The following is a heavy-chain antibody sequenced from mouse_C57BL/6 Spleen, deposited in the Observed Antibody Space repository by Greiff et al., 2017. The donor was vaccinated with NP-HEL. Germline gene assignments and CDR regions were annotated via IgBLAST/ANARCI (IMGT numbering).Heavy chain of an antibody. Sequence: QVQLQQSGPELVKPGASVKISCKASGYAFSSSWMNWVKQRPGKGLEWIGRIYPGDGDPNYNGKFKGKATLTADKSSSTAYMQLSSLTSDDSAVYFCGGGGSSYGYWGQGTTLTVSS. CDR1: GYAFSSSW. J-gene: IGHJ2*01. CDR2: IYPGDGDP. CDR3: GGGGSSYGY. V-gene: IGHV1-82*01. D-gene: IGHD1-1*01.